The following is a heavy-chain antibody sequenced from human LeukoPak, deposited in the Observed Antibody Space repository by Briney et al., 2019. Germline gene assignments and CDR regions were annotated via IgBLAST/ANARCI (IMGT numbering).Heavy chain of an antibody. Sequence: GGSLRLSCAASRFIFRNYAMSWVRQVPGRGLEWLSIISGTADSKYYADSVKGRFTISRDNPRSTLYLEMNILRAEDTAVYYCAKADATIGGAFDTWGQGTMVIVSS. CDR3: AKADATIGGAFDT. CDR2: ISGTADSK. CDR1: RFIFRNYA. D-gene: IGHD3-16*01. J-gene: IGHJ3*02. V-gene: IGHV3-23*01.